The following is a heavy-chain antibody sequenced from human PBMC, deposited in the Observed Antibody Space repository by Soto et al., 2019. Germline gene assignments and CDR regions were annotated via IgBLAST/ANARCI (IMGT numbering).Heavy chain of an antibody. V-gene: IGHV1-3*01. CDR2: INAGNGNT. CDR3: ARASRTTVVTPDYYGMEV. D-gene: IGHD4-17*01. J-gene: IGHJ6*02. Sequence: GASVKVSCKASGYTFTSYAMHWVRQAPGQGLEWMGWINAGNGNTKYSQKFQGRVTITRDTSASTAYMELSSLRSEDTAVYYCARASRTTVVTPDYYGMEVWGQGTTVTVSS. CDR1: GYTFTSYA.